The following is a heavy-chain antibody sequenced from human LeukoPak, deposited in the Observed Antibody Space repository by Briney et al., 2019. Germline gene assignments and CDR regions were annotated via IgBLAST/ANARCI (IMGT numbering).Heavy chain of an antibody. CDR2: ISGSGGNT. V-gene: IGHV3-23*01. CDR1: GFPFSSYA. J-gene: IGHJ4*02. CDR3: AKDQYGGNPQYYFDY. D-gene: IGHD4-23*01. Sequence: GGSLRLSCSASGFPFSSYAMHWVRQAPGKGLDWVSAISGSGGNTYYADSVKGRFTISRDNSKNTLYLQMNSLRAEDTAVYYCAKDQYGGNPQYYFDYWGQGTLVTVSS.